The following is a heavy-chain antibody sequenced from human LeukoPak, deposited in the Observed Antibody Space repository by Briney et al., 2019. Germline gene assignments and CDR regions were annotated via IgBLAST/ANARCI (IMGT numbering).Heavy chain of an antibody. Sequence: KTSETLSLTCAVYGGSFSGYYWSWIRQPPGKGLEWIGEINHSGSTNYNPSLKSRVTISVDTSKNQFSLKLSSVTAADTAVYYCASSALFDPTGTTHRADYWGQGTLVTVSS. V-gene: IGHV4-34*01. CDR1: GGSFSGYY. CDR2: INHSGST. CDR3: ASSALFDPTGTTHRADY. J-gene: IGHJ4*02. D-gene: IGHD1-1*01.